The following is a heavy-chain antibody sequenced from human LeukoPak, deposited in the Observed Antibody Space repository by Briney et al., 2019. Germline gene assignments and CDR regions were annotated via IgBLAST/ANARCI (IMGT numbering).Heavy chain of an antibody. J-gene: IGHJ3*02. V-gene: IGHV4-59*01. Sequence: SETLSLTCTVSGGSISNYYWSWIRQPPGKGLEWIGYIYYSGSTNYNPSLKSRVTISVDTSKNQFSLKLSSVTAADTAVYYCARDLLRGDYVRAFDIWGQGTMVTVSS. CDR2: IYYSGST. D-gene: IGHD4-17*01. CDR1: GGSISNYY. CDR3: ARDLLRGDYVRAFDI.